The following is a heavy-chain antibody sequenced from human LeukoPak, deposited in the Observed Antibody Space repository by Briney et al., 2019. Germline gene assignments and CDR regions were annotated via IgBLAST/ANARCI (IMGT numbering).Heavy chain of an antibody. CDR2: IKSDGSST. Sequence: GGSLRLSCAASGFTFSNYWMHWVRQAPGKGPVWVSRIKSDGSSTRFADSVQGRFTISRDNGKNTLYLQMNSLRAEDTAVYYWARGGDSSNWYPGYFDYWGQGALVTVSS. CDR3: ARGGDSSNWYPGYFDY. CDR1: GFTFSNYW. D-gene: IGHD6-13*01. V-gene: IGHV3-74*01. J-gene: IGHJ4*02.